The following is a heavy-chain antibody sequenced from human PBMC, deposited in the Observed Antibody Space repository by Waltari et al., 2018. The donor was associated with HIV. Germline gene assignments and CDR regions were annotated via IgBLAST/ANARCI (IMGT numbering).Heavy chain of an antibody. J-gene: IGHJ4*02. Sequence: QLQLQESGPGLVKPSETLSLTCTVSGGSISSSSYYWGWIRQPPGKGREWIGSIYYSGGTYDNPALKSRVTISGDTSKTQFSLKLSSVTAADTAVYYCARVDTSGSHYRNWGQGTLVTVSS. D-gene: IGHD3-22*01. CDR1: GGSISSSSYY. CDR3: ARVDTSGSHYRN. V-gene: IGHV4-39*07. CDR2: IYYSGGT.